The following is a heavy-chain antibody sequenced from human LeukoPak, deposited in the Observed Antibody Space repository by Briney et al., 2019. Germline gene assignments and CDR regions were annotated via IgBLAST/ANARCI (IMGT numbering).Heavy chain of an antibody. Sequence: SVKVSCKASGGTFSSYAISWVRQAPGQGLEWMGGIIPIFGTVNYAQKFQGRVTITADESTSTAYMELSSLRSEDTAVYYCARCFYDSSGYYGMDVWGQGTTVTVSS. CDR1: GGTFSSYA. J-gene: IGHJ6*02. V-gene: IGHV1-69*13. CDR3: ARCFYDSSGYYGMDV. D-gene: IGHD3-22*01. CDR2: IIPIFGTV.